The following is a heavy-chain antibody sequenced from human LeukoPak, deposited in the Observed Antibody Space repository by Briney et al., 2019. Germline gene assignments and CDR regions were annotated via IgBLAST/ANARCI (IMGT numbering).Heavy chain of an antibody. Sequence: GGSLRLSCAASGFTFSSYEMNWLRQAPGKGLEWVSYISSSGTTIYYADSVKGRFTISRDNAKNSLYLQMNSLRAEDTAVYYCASLPSPTDVWGKGTTVTASS. CDR2: ISSSGTTI. CDR1: GFTFSSYE. J-gene: IGHJ6*04. V-gene: IGHV3-48*03. CDR3: ASLPSPTDV.